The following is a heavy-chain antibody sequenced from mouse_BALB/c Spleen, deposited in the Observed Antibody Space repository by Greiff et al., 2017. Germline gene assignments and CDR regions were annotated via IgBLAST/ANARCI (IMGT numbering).Heavy chain of an antibody. J-gene: IGHJ3*01. V-gene: IGHV3-8*02. D-gene: IGHD2-3*01. CDR2: ISYSGST. Sequence: VQLQQSGPSLVKPSQTLSLTCSVTGDSITSGYWNWIRKFPGNKLEYMGYISYSGSTYYNPSLKSRISITRDTSKNQYYLQLNSVTTEDTATYYCARALDGYYVWFAYWGQGTLVTVSA. CDR3: ARALDGYYVWFAY. CDR1: GDSITSGY.